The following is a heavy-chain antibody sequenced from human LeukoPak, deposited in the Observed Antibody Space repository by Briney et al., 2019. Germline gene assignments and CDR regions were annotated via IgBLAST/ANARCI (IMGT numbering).Heavy chain of an antibody. D-gene: IGHD3-3*01. CDR3: ARARRITIFGVVIRGGVWAFDY. V-gene: IGHV4-59*01. Sequence: PSETLSLTCTVSGGSISSYYWSWIRQPPGKGLEWIGYIYYSGSTNYNPSLKSRVTISVDTSKNQFSLKLSSVTAADTAVYYCARARRITIFGVVIRGGVWAFDYWGQGTLVTVSS. J-gene: IGHJ4*02. CDR1: GGSISSYY. CDR2: IYYSGST.